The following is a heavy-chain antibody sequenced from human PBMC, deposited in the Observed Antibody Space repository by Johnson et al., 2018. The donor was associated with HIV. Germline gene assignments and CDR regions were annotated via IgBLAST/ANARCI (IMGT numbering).Heavy chain of an antibody. V-gene: IGHV3-30*18. Sequence: QVQLVESGGGVVQPGRSLRLSCAASGFTFSKYGMRWVRQAPGKGLEWVAVISYDGNNKYYADSVKGRFTISRDNAKNTGFLQMNTRRADDTAVYDCAKVARYGGRGWVDAFDIWGQGTMVTVS. CDR3: AKVARYGGRGWVDAFDI. D-gene: IGHD6-19*01. CDR2: ISYDGNNK. CDR1: GFTFSKYG. J-gene: IGHJ3*02.